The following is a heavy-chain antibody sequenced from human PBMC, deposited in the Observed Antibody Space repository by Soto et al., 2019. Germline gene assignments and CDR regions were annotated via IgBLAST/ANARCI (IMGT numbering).Heavy chain of an antibody. CDR1: GYTFTTQT. CDR2: INAGNGDT. J-gene: IGHJ6*03. Sequence: QVHLVQSGAEVKKPGASMKVSCKASGYTFTTQTIHWVRQAPGQRLEWMGWINAGNGDTKNSQKFQARVTITRDTSASTAYMELSSLRSEDTAVYYCAREQIEVVAAGMTEYYYYSMDVWGRGTTVTVSS. D-gene: IGHD2-2*01. V-gene: IGHV1-3*01. CDR3: AREQIEVVAAGMTEYYYYSMDV.